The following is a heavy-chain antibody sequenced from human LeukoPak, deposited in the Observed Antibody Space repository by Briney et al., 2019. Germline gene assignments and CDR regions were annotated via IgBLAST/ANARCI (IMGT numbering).Heavy chain of an antibody. Sequence: GGSLRLSCAASGFTFSSYAMSWVRQAPGKGLEWVSAISGSGGSTYYADSVKGRFTISRDNSKNTLYLQMNSLRAEDTAVYYCAKDLAGDYYDSSGYHRVSGAFDIWGQGTMVTVSS. V-gene: IGHV3-23*01. J-gene: IGHJ3*02. CDR1: GFTFSSYA. CDR2: ISGSGGST. CDR3: AKDLAGDYYDSSGYHRVSGAFDI. D-gene: IGHD3-22*01.